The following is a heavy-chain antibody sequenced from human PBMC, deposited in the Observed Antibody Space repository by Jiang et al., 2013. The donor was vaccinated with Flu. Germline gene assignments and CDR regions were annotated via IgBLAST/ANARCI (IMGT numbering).Heavy chain of an antibody. J-gene: IGHJ5*02. V-gene: IGHV1-8*01. CDR2: MNPNSGNT. CDR3: AREAANLRGGNWFDP. D-gene: IGHD4/OR15-4a*01. Sequence: EWMGWMNPNSGNTGYAQKFQGRVTMTRNTSISTAYMELSSLRSEDTAVYYCAREAANLRGGNWFDPWGPGNPGHRLL.